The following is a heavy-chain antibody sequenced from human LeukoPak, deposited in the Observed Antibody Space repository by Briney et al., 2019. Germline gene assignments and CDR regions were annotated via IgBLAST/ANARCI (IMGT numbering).Heavy chain of an antibody. J-gene: IGHJ3*02. D-gene: IGHD6-19*01. CDR2: ISWNSGSI. Sequence: GRSLRLSCAASGFTFSNYAMPWVRHAPGKGLEWVSGISWNSGSIGYADSVKGRFTISRDNAKNSLYLQMNSLRAEDTALYYCAKAWLEDAFDIWGQGTMVTVSS. CDR1: GFTFSNYA. CDR3: AKAWLEDAFDI. V-gene: IGHV3-9*01.